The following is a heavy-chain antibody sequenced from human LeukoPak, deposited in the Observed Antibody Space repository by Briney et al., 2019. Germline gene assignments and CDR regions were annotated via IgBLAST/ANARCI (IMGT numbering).Heavy chain of an antibody. J-gene: IGHJ4*02. CDR2: IIPIFGTA. CDR1: GYTFTSYG. V-gene: IGHV1-69*05. Sequence: GASVKVSCKASGYTFTSYGISWVRQAPGQGLEWMGRIIPIFGTANYAQKFQGRVTITTDESTSTAYMELSSLRSEDTAVYYCARAPWGYYDSSGYSFDYWGQGTLVTVSS. CDR3: ARAPWGYYDSSGYSFDY. D-gene: IGHD3-22*01.